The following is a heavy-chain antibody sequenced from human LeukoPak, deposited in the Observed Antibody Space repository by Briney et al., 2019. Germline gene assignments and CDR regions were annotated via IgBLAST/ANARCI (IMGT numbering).Heavy chain of an antibody. J-gene: IGHJ5*01. Sequence: ASVKVSCKASGYTFTSYDINWVRQATGQGLDWMGWMNPNSGNTGYAQKFQGRVTTTRNTSIGTAYMERSSLRSENTAVYYWAEHAKLIAARPWLFDPGEQGTLVTVS. CDR1: GYTFTSYD. V-gene: IGHV1-8*01. CDR3: AEHAKLIAARPWLFDP. CDR2: MNPNSGNT. D-gene: IGHD6-6*01.